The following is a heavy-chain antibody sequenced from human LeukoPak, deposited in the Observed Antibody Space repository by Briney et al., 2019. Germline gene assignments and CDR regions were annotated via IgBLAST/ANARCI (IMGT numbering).Heavy chain of an antibody. CDR3: AKAPVTTCRGAYCYPFDY. CDR2: IIGGAGST. J-gene: IGHJ4*02. Sequence: GGSLRLSCAASGFSFSSHGMSWVRQAPGKGLEWVSGIIGGAGSTYYADSVKGRFTISRDSSKNTLFLQMNRLRPEDAAVYYCAKAPVTTCRGAYCYPFDYWGQGTLVTVSS. V-gene: IGHV3-23*01. D-gene: IGHD2-21*01. CDR1: GFSFSSHG.